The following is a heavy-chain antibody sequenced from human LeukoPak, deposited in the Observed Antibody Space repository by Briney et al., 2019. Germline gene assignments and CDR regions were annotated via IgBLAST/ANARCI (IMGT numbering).Heavy chain of an antibody. V-gene: IGHV1-18*01. CDR2: ISAYNGNT. CDR3: ARDPRYSSSWEYYYYYGMDV. Sequence: GASVKVSCKASGYTFTSYGISWVRQAPGQGLEWMGWISAYNGNTNYAQKLQGRVTMTTDTSTSTAYMELRSLRSDDTAVYYCARDPRYSSSWEYYYYYGMDVWGQGTTVTVSS. D-gene: IGHD6-13*01. J-gene: IGHJ6*02. CDR1: GYTFTSYG.